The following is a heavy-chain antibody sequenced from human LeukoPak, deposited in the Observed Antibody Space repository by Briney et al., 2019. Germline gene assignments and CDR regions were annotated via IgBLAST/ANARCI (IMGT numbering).Heavy chain of an antibody. CDR2: IWCDGSNK. J-gene: IGHJ4*02. V-gene: IGHV3-33*06. CDR1: GFTFSSYG. Sequence: PGRSRRLSCAASGFTFSSYGMHWVRQAPGKGLGWVAVIWCDGSNKYYADSVTGRFTISRDSSKNTLSLQMNSLRAEDTAIYYCAKGNIPRNYYFDYWGQGTLVTVSS. CDR3: AKGNIPRNYYFDY.